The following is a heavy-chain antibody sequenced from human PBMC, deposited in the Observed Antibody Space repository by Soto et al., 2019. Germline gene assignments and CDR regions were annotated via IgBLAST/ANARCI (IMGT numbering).Heavy chain of an antibody. D-gene: IGHD3-10*01. V-gene: IGHV3-33*01. J-gene: IGHJ5*02. CDR2: IWYDGSNK. Sequence: PWGSLRLSCAASGFTCSIYGMHWVRKAPSKGLEWVAVIWYDGSNKYYADSVKGRFTISRDNSKNTLYLQMNSLRAEDTAVYYCAREAYYGSGSYSEGLSWFDPWGQGTLVTVSS. CDR3: AREAYYGSGSYSEGLSWFDP. CDR1: GFTCSIYG.